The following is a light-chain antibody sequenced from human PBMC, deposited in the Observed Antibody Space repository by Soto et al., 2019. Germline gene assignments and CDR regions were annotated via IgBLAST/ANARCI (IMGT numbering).Light chain of an antibody. Sequence: QSALTQPASVSGSPGQSITISCTGTSSDVGGYNYVSWYQQYPGKAPKLMIYEVSYRPSGVSNRFSGSKYGNTASLTISGLQSEGEADYYCRSYTSTNTLVFGGGTKLTVL. J-gene: IGLJ3*02. V-gene: IGLV2-14*01. CDR2: EVS. CDR3: RSYTSTNTLV. CDR1: SSDVGGYNY.